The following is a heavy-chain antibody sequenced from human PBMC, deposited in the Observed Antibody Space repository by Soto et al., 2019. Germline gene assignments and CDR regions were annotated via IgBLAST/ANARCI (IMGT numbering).Heavy chain of an antibody. CDR2: IYYSGST. CDR1: GGSISSGGYY. J-gene: IGHJ6*03. CDR3: ARGGGDYYYMAV. D-gene: IGHD3-10*01. V-gene: IGHV4-31*03. Sequence: PSETLSLTCPVSGGSISSGGYYSSWIRQHPGKGLEWIGYIYYSGSTYYNPSLKSRVTISVDTSKNQFSLRLSSVTAADTAVYYCARGGGDYYYMAVWGKGTTVTVSS.